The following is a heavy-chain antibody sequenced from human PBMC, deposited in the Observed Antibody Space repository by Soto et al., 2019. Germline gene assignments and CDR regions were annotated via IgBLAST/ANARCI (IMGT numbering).Heavy chain of an antibody. V-gene: IGHV3-30-3*01. J-gene: IGHJ4*02. Sequence: PGGSLRFSCAASGFTFSSYAMHWVRQAPGKGLEWVAVISYDGSNKYYADSVKGRFTISRDNSKNTLYLQMNSLRAEDTAVYYCAKEATPKVGHNFDYWGQRTLVTVSS. CDR3: AKEATPKVGHNFDY. CDR1: GFTFSSYA. CDR2: ISYDGSNK.